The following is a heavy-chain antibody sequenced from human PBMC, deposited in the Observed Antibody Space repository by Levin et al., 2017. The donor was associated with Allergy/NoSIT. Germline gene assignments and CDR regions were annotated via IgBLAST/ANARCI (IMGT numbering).Heavy chain of an antibody. CDR2: VGGGGATT. CDR1: GFTFNNYA. V-gene: IGHV3-23*01. Sequence: GGSLRLSCSASGFTFNNYAMSWVRQAPGKGLEWVSAVGGGGATTHYADSVKGRFTISRDNSRNTLFLQMNSLRAEDTAVYYCAKGGGFWSSHLHRYYDSWGQGTLVTVSS. J-gene: IGHJ4*02. CDR3: AKGGGFWSSHLHRYYDS. D-gene: IGHD2-8*02.